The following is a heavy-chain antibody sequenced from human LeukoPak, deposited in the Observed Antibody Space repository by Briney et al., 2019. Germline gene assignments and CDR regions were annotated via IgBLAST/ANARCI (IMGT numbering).Heavy chain of an antibody. D-gene: IGHD3-22*01. J-gene: IGHJ3*02. V-gene: IGHV4-59*01. CDR1: GGSIAFYY. CDR3: ARVQKDYNDSGGYHSAAAFDI. Sequence: SETLSLTCTVSGGSIAFYYWSWIRQPPGKGLEFIGYIYYSGSTAYNPSLKSRVTISLDTSKNQFSLKLSSVTSADTAVYYCARVQKDYNDSGGYHSAAAFDIWGQGTMVTVSS. CDR2: IYYSGST.